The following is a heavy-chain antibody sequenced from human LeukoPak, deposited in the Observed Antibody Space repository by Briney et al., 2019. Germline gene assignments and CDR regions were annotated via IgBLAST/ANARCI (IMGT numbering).Heavy chain of an antibody. J-gene: IGHJ4*02. Sequence: SETLSLTRAVYGGSFGGYYWSWIRQPPGKGLEGIGEINHRGSTNYNPSLKSRVTISVDTSKNQFSLKLSSVTAADTAVYYCARGPSLPLSITAAGIIDYWGQGTLVTVSS. CDR3: ARGPSLPLSITAAGIIDY. CDR1: GGSFGGYY. D-gene: IGHD6-13*01. V-gene: IGHV4-34*01. CDR2: INHRGST.